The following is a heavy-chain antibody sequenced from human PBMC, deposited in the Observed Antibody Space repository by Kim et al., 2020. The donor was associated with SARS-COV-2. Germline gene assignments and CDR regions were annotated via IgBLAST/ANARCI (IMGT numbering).Heavy chain of an antibody. CDR3: ARRLSNTSGWGSHYCDL. J-gene: IGHJ2*01. Sequence: SETLSLTCAVYGGSFSGYYWSWIRQPPGKGLEWIGEINHSGRTNYNPSLKSRVTISVDTSKNQFSLKLTSVTAADRAVYYCARRLSNTSGWGSHYCDLWG. CDR2: INHSGRT. V-gene: IGHV4-34*01. D-gene: IGHD3-10*01. CDR1: GGSFSGYY.